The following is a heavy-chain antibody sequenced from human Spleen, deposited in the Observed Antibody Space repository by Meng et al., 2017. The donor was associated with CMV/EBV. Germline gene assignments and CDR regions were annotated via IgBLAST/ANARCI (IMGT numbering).Heavy chain of an antibody. D-gene: IGHD6-13*01. CDR1: GYSFTSYW. CDR3: ARGGSSSWYAYWFDP. J-gene: IGHJ5*02. CDR2: IYPGDSDT. V-gene: IGHV5-51*01. Sequence: SGYSFTSYWIGWVRQMPGKGLEWMGIIYPGDSDTRYSPSFQGQVTISADKSISTAYLQWSSLKASDTAMYYCARGGSSSWYAYWFDPWGQGTLVTVSS.